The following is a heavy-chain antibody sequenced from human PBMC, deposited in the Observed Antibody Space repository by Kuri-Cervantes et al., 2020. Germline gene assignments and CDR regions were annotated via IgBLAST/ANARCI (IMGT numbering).Heavy chain of an antibody. CDR2: INPNSGGT. CDR1: GYTFTGYY. CDR3: ARASSGWWENWFDP. V-gene: IGHV1-2*02. J-gene: IGHJ5*02. Sequence: ASVKVSCKAFGYTFTGYYMHWVRQAPGQGLEWMGWINPNSGGTNYAQKFQGRVTMTRDTSISTAYMELSRLRSDDTAVYYCARASSGWWENWFDPWGQGTLITVSS. D-gene: IGHD6-19*01.